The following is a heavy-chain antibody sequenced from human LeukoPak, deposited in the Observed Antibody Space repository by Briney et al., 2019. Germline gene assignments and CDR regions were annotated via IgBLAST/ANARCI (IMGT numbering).Heavy chain of an antibody. D-gene: IGHD6-19*01. CDR1: GYSFTSYW. CDR2: IYPGDSDT. Sequence: GESLKISCKGSGYSFTSYWIAWVRQMPGKGLEWMGIIYPGDSDTRYSPSFQGQVTISADKSISTAYLQWNSLKASDTAIYYCARRDSSGWYWFDPWGQGTLVTVSS. V-gene: IGHV5-51*01. CDR3: ARRDSSGWYWFDP. J-gene: IGHJ5*02.